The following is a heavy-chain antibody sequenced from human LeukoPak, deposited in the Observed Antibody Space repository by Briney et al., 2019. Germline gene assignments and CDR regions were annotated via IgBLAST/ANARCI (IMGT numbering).Heavy chain of an antibody. CDR3: LTPAGWVIY. CDR1: GFTFSSYG. V-gene: IGHV3-33*01. Sequence: GGSLRLSCAASGFTFSSYGMHWVRQAPGKGLERVAVIWYDGSNKYYADSVKGRFTISRDNSKNTLYLQMNSLRAEDTAVYYCLTPAGWVIYCGQGNLVTVSS. D-gene: IGHD1-14*01. CDR2: IWYDGSNK. J-gene: IGHJ4*02.